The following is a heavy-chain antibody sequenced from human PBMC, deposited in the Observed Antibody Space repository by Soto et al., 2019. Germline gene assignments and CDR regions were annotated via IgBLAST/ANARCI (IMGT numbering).Heavy chain of an antibody. Sequence: PVGSLRLSCTASGFTFSNYAMNWVRQAPGKGLEWVSAISGSGGSTYYADSVKGRFTISRDNSRNTLYLQMNSLRAEDTAVYYCAKDLRRGFSAYDADYYYYGMDVWGQGTTVTVSS. J-gene: IGHJ6*02. CDR3: AKDLRRGFSAYDADYYYYGMDV. D-gene: IGHD5-12*01. CDR1: GFTFSNYA. V-gene: IGHV3-23*01. CDR2: ISGSGGST.